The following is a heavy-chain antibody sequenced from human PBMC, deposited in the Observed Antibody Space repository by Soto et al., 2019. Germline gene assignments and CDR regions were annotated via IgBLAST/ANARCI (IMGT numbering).Heavy chain of an antibody. CDR2: MNPNSGNT. V-gene: IGHV1-8*01. Sequence: ASVKVSCKASGYTFTSYDINWLRQSTGQGLEWMGWMNPNSGNTGYAQKFQGRVTMTRNTSISTAYMELSSLRSEDTAVYYCARGPPDYYYYGMDVWGQGTTVTVSS. J-gene: IGHJ6*02. CDR1: GYTFTSYD. CDR3: ARGPPDYYYYGMDV.